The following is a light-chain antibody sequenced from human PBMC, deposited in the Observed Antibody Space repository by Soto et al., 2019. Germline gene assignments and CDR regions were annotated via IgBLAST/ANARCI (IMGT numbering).Light chain of an antibody. V-gene: IGLV2-14*03. Sequence: QAASVSGSPGQSITISCTGTSRDIGHYDYVSWYQQHPGKAPKLMIYHVTYRPSGVSNRYSGSKSGNSASLTISGLLADDEADYYCCSLTTSHTYVFGSGTKLTVL. CDR1: SRDIGHYDY. CDR2: HVT. CDR3: CSLTTSHTYV. J-gene: IGLJ1*01.